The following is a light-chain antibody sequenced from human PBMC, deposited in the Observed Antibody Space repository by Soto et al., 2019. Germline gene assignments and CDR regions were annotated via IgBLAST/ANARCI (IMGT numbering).Light chain of an antibody. CDR3: CSFAGGATFV. CDR1: SNDIGGYNL. J-gene: IGLJ2*01. V-gene: IGLV2-23*02. CDR2: EAD. Sequence: QSVLTQPASVSGSPGQSITISYTGTSNDIGGYNLVSWYQQHPGKAPKLVVYEADKRPSGVSNRFSGSKSGNTASLTISTLRPEDEADYSCCSFAGGATFVFGGGT.